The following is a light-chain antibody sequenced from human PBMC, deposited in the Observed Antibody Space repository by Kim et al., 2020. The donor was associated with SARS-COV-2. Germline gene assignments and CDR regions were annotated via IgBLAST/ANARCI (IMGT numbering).Light chain of an antibody. Sequence: ASVGDRVTITCRASQGINNHFAWFQLKPGKVPKRLIYAASSLQSGVPSRFSGSGSGTEFTLTIISLQPEDSATYYCLQHSSYPLTFGGGTKVDIK. CDR3: LQHSSYPLT. CDR1: QGINNH. J-gene: IGKJ4*01. CDR2: AAS. V-gene: IGKV1-17*03.